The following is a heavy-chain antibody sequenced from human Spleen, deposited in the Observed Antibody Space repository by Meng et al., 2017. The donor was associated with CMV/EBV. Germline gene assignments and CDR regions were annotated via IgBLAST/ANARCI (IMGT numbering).Heavy chain of an antibody. D-gene: IGHD5-18*01. J-gene: IGHJ4*02. CDR2: ISARSSYI. Sequence: GESLKISCAVSGSTFISYGMSWVRQAPGKGLEWVSSISARSSYIYYADSVKGRVTISRDNPKDCLYLQMNSLRVEDTATYFCARGDTVVFTKGLSAIDYWGQGTLVTVSS. V-gene: IGHV3-21*01. CDR1: GSTFISYG. CDR3: ARGDTVVFTKGLSAIDY.